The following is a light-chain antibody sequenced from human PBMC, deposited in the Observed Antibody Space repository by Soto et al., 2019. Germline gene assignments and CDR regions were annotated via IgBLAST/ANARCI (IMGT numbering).Light chain of an antibody. Sequence: DIQMTQSPSSLSASVGDRVTITCQASQDISNSISWYQQRPGKAPKLVIHDASTLETGVPSRLSGSGSGTEVTFTITTLQSEDIAAYYCHQYHSLPLAVGGGTKVEIK. V-gene: IGKV1-33*01. CDR1: QDISNS. CDR2: DAS. CDR3: HQYHSLPLA. J-gene: IGKJ4*01.